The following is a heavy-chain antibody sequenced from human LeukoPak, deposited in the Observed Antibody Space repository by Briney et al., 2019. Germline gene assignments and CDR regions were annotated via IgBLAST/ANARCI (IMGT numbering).Heavy chain of an antibody. V-gene: IGHV4-39*07. CDR3: AREDKSPGYSSGWYHP. J-gene: IGHJ5*02. Sequence: PSETLSLTCTVSGGSISSSSYYWGWIRQPPGKGLEWIGSIYYSGSTYYNPSLKSRVTISVDTSKNQFSLKLSSVTAADTAVYYCAREDKSPGYSSGWYHPWGQGTLVTVSS. D-gene: IGHD6-19*01. CDR1: GGSISSSSYY. CDR2: IYYSGST.